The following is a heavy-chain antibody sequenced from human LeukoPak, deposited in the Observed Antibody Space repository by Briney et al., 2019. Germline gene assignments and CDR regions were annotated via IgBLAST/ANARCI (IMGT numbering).Heavy chain of an antibody. J-gene: IGHJ4*02. Sequence: GGSLRLSCAASGFTFRSYGMHWVRQAPGKGLEWVAIVWYDGNNKYYADSVKGRFTVSRDNSKDTVSLQLNSLRAEDTAVYYCARGSEAAAGAFDYWGQGALVIVPS. CDR3: ARGSEAAAGAFDY. CDR2: VWYDGNNK. CDR1: GFTFRSYG. D-gene: IGHD6-13*01. V-gene: IGHV3-33*01.